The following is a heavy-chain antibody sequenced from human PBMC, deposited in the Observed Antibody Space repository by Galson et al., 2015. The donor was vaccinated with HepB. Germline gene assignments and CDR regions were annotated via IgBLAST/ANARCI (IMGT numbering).Heavy chain of an antibody. CDR2: INHSGST. CDR3: ARPGIAAAGTGFDP. D-gene: IGHD6-13*01. J-gene: IGHJ5*02. Sequence: LSLTCAVYGGSFSGYYWSWIRQPPGKGLEWIGEINHSGSTNYNPSLKSRVTISVDTSKNQFSLKLSSVTAADTAVYYCARPGIAAAGTGFDPWGQGTLVTVSS. CDR1: GGSFSGYY. V-gene: IGHV4-34*01.